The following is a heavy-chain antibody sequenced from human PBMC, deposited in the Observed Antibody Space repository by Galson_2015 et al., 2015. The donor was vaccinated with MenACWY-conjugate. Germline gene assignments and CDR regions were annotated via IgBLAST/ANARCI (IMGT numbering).Heavy chain of an antibody. V-gene: IGHV3-15*01. CDR3: TTDYFGQYFFDS. CDR1: GFTFSNAW. D-gene: IGHD2/OR15-2a*01. CDR2: IKSKTLSGTP. Sequence: SLRLSCAASGFTFSNAWMTWVRQAPGKGLGWVGRIKSKTLSGTPDYAAPVNGRFTISRDDSRNTVYLEMNGLKAEDTGLYYCTTDYFGQYFFDSWGQGTPVTVSS. J-gene: IGHJ4*02.